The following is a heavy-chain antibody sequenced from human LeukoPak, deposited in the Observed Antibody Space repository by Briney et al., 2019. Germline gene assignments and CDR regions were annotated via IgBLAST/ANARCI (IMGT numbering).Heavy chain of an antibody. CDR1: SGSISNSNYF. J-gene: IGHJ5*02. V-gene: IGHV4-39*07. CDR2: IYYSGST. D-gene: IGHD3-9*01. CDR3: ARIQAYYDILTGYYLLNWFDP. Sequence: KASETLSLTCTVSSGSISNSNYFWGWIRQPPGKGLEWIGSIYYSGSTYYNPSLKSRVTISVDTSKNQFSLKLSSVTAADTAVYYCARIQAYYDILTGYYLLNWFDPWGQGTLVTVSS.